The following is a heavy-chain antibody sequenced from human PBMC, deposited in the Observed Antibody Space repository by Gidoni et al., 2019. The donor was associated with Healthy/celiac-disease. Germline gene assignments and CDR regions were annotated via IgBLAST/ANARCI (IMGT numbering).Heavy chain of an antibody. Sequence: EVQLLESGGGLVQPGGSLRLSCAASGFTFSSYAMSWVRQAPGKGLELFSAISGSGGSTYYADSVKGRFTISRDNSKNTLYLQMNSLRAEDTAVYYCAKDEEQLVLKLGYDYWGQGTLVTVSS. V-gene: IGHV3-23*01. CDR3: AKDEEQLVLKLGYDY. CDR2: ISGSGGST. CDR1: GFTFSSYA. D-gene: IGHD6-6*01. J-gene: IGHJ4*02.